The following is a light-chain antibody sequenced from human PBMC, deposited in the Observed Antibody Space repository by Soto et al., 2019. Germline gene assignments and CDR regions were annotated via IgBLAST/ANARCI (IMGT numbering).Light chain of an antibody. CDR3: QHHNSYSQT. CDR1: QSIRHY. CDR2: GAS. J-gene: IGKJ1*01. Sequence: DIQMIHSPTTLSASVGDRVTITFRAIQSIRHYLAWYQQMPGKGPKLLIYGASTLQSGVPSRFSGSGSGTEFTLTISSLQPDDFGTYFCQHHNSYSQTFGQGTKVEIK. V-gene: IGKV1-5*01.